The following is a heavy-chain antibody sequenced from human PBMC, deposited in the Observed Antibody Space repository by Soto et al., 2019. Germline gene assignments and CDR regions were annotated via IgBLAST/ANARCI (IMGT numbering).Heavy chain of an antibody. J-gene: IGHJ1*01. V-gene: IGHV4-4*02. D-gene: IGHD3-3*01. CDR2: IYHSGST. CDR1: GDSISSVNW. CDR3: ATFADFFSWSPEAA. Sequence: QVHLQESRPGLVKPSETLSLSCGVSGDSISSVNWWRWVGQSPGEGLEWIVEIYHSGSTNYNPSHSSRVTMSVDKSKSQVSLQLSSVTAADTAVYYCATFADFFSWSPEAAGGQCILVTVSS.